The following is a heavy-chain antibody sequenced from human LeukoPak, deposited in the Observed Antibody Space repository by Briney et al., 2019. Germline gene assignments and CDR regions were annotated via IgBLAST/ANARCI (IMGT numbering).Heavy chain of an antibody. J-gene: IGHJ5*02. V-gene: IGHV3-7*01. CDR1: GFTFSSYW. D-gene: IGHD3-10*01. Sequence: PGGSLRLSCAASGFTFSSYWMSWVRQAPGKGLEWVANIKQDGSEKYYVDSVKGRFTISRDNAKNSLYLQMNSLRAEDTAVYYCARELSGMGTYYYGSGSYYKNPPNWFDPWGQGTLVTVSS. CDR2: IKQDGSEK. CDR3: ARELSGMGTYYYGSGSYYKNPPNWFDP.